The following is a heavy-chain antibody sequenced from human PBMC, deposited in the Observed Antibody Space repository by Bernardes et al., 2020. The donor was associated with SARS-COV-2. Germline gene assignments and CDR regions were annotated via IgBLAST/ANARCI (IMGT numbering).Heavy chain of an antibody. D-gene: IGHD6-13*01. V-gene: IGHV3-7*01. Sequence: GGSLRLSCAASGFTFSSYWMSWVRQAPGKGLEWVANIKQDGSEKYYVDSVKGRFTISRDNAKNSLYLQMNSLRAEDTAVYYCARDEMIMYSSSSGYYYYYYGMDVWGQGTTVTVSS. CDR1: GFTFSSYW. CDR3: ARDEMIMYSSSSGYYYYYYGMDV. J-gene: IGHJ6*02. CDR2: IKQDGSEK.